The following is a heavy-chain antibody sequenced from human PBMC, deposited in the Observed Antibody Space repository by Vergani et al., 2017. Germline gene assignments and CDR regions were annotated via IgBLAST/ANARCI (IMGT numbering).Heavy chain of an antibody. V-gene: IGHV4-34*01. CDR3: ARGRYYDILTGYYYYYYGMDV. CDR1: GGSFCGYY. CDR2: INHSGST. D-gene: IGHD3-9*01. Sequence: QVQLQQWGAGLLKPSETLSLTCAVYGGSFCGYYWSWIRQPPGKGLELIGEINHSGSTNYNPSLKSRFTISVDTSKNQFSLKLSSVTAADTAVYYCARGRYYDILTGYYYYYYGMDVWGQGTTVTVSS. J-gene: IGHJ6*02.